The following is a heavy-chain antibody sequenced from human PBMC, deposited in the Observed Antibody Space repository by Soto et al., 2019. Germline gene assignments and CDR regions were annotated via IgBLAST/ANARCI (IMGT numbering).Heavy chain of an antibody. V-gene: IGHV3-7*01. CDR2: IKQDGSEK. CDR3: ARVYPGSGWPYHYYGMDV. D-gene: IGHD6-19*01. Sequence: EVQLVESGGGLGQPGWSLRLSCVASGFTFSSYWMSWVRQAPGKGLEWVANIKQDGSEKYYVDSVKDRFTISRDNAKNSLYLQMNSLRAEDSAVYYCARVYPGSGWPYHYYGMDVWGQGTTVTVSS. CDR1: GFTFSSYW. J-gene: IGHJ6*02.